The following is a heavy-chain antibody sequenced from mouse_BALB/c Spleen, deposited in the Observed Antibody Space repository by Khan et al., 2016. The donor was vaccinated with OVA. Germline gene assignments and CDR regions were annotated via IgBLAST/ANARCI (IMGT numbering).Heavy chain of an antibody. Sequence: EVQLVESGPGLVKPSQSLSLTCTVTGYSITSDYAWNWIRQFPGNKLEWMGYISSSGSTNYNPALKSRISITRDTSKNQFFLQLNSLTTEDTATYSGARKDPLYNDARNSGGKGTSVTVS. V-gene: IGHV3-2*02. CDR2: ISSSGST. CDR3: ARKDPLYNDARNS. CDR1: GYSITSDYA. J-gene: IGHJ4*01. D-gene: IGHD1-1*02.